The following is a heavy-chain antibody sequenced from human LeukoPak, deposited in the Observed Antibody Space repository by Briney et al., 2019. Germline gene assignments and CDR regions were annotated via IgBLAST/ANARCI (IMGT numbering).Heavy chain of an antibody. CDR3: AKDIFTMVRGVVDY. J-gene: IGHJ4*02. Sequence: GGSLRLSCAASGFTFDDYAMHWVRQAPGKGLEWVSGISWNSGSIGYADSVKGRFTISRDNAKNSLYLQMNSLRAEDTALYYCAKDIFTMVRGVVDYWGQGTLVTVS. D-gene: IGHD3-10*01. V-gene: IGHV3-9*01. CDR2: ISWNSGSI. CDR1: GFTFDDYA.